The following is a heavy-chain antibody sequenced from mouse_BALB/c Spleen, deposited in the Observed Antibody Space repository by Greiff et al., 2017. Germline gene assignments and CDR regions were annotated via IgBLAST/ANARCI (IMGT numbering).Heavy chain of an antibody. CDR2: ISNGGGST. CDR3: ARHTSTMITFAY. J-gene: IGHJ3*01. D-gene: IGHD2-4*01. Sequence: EVQLVESGGGLVQPGGSLKLSCAASGFTFSSYTMSWVRQTPEKRLEWVAYISNGGGSTYYPDTVKGRFTISRDNAKNTLYLQMSSLKSEDTAMYYCARHTSTMITFAYWGQGTLVTVSA. V-gene: IGHV5-12-2*01. CDR1: GFTFSSYT.